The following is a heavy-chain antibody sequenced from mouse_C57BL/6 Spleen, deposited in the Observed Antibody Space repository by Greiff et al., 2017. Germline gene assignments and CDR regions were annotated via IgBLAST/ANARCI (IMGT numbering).Heavy chain of an antibody. CDR2: ISYDGSN. D-gene: IGHD1-1*01. CDR1: GYSITSGYY. V-gene: IGHV3-6*01. Sequence: EVQVVESGPGLVKPSQSLSLTCSVTGYSITSGYYWNWIRQFPGNKLEWMGYISYDGSNNYNPSLKNRISITRDTSKNQFFLKLNSVTTEDTATYYCARGITTVVAPGAMDYWGQGTSVTVSS. J-gene: IGHJ4*01. CDR3: ARGITTVVAPGAMDY.